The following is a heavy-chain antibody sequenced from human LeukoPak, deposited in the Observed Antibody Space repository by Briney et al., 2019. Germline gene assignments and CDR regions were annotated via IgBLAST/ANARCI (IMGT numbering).Heavy chain of an antibody. Sequence: GGSLRLSCVASGFTVSSNYMSWVRQAPGKGLEWVSVIYTDGSTYYADSVKDRFSISRDNSKNMLYLQMNSLRAEDTAVYYCARDRRGYSYVIDYWGQGTLVTVSS. CDR1: GFTVSSNY. J-gene: IGHJ4*02. D-gene: IGHD5-18*01. CDR3: ARDRRGYSYVIDY. CDR2: IYTDGST. V-gene: IGHV3-66*01.